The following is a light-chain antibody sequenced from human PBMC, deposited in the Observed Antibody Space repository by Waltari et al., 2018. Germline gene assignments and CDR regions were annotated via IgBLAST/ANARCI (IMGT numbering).Light chain of an antibody. J-gene: IGKJ2*01. CDR1: HTISTW. V-gene: IGKV1-5*03. CDR2: KVS. CDR3: QQYNAYPYS. Sequence: DIQMTQSPSTLSASVGDTVTITCRASHTISTWLAWYQQKPGRAPKVLIYKVSDLESGVPARFRGSGSVTEFTLTISSLQPDDFATYYCQQYNAYPYSFGQGTKLEIK.